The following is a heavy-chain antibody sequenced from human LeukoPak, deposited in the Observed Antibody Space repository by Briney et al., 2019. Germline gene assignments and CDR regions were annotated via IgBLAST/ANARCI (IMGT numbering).Heavy chain of an antibody. V-gene: IGHV3-7*01. J-gene: IGHJ4*02. Sequence: GGSLRLSCAASGFTFSNDWMCWVRQAPGKGLEWVANINKDESKKYYADSVKGRFTISRDNAKNSLYLQMSSLTAEDTAIYYXARDHAYRADYWGQGTLVTVSS. D-gene: IGHD2-2*01. CDR1: GFTFSNDW. CDR3: ARDHAYRADY. CDR2: INKDESKK.